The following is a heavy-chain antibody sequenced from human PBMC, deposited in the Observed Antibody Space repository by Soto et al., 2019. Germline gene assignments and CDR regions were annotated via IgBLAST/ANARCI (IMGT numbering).Heavy chain of an antibody. Sequence: QVQLVQSGAEVKKPGSSVKVSCKASGGTFSSYAISWVRQAPGQGLEGMGGIIPIFGTANYAQKFQGRVTITADEATSTADMELSSLRSEDTAVYYCASAGYCSGGSCLSNWFDPWGQGTMVTVSS. CDR3: ASAGYCSGGSCLSNWFDP. J-gene: IGHJ5*02. D-gene: IGHD2-15*01. CDR1: GGTFSSYA. CDR2: IIPIFGTA. V-gene: IGHV1-69*01.